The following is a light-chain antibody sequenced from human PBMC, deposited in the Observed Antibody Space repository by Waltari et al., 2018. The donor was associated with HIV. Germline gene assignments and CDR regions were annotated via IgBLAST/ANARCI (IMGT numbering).Light chain of an antibody. CDR1: QRLSSSY. CDR2: GAS. Sequence: EIVLTQSPGTLSLSPGERATISCRASQRLSSSYLAWYQQKPGQAPRLLIYGASSRATGIPDRFSGSGSGTDFTLTISRLEPEDFAVYYCQQYGSSWTFGQGTKVEIK. J-gene: IGKJ1*01. V-gene: IGKV3-20*01. CDR3: QQYGSSWT.